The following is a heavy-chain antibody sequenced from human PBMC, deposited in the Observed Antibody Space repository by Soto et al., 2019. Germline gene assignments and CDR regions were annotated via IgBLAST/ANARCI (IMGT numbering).Heavy chain of an antibody. D-gene: IGHD4-17*01. CDR2: IIPIFGTA. J-gene: IGHJ6*02. CDR3: ARDRKVYGDYYSGMDV. CDR1: GGTFSSYA. Sequence: SVKVSCKASGGTFSSYAISWVRQAPGQGLEWMGGIIPIFGTANYAQKFQGRVTITADESTSTAYMELSSLRSEDTAVYYCARDRKVYGDYYSGMDVWGQGTTVTVSS. V-gene: IGHV1-69*13.